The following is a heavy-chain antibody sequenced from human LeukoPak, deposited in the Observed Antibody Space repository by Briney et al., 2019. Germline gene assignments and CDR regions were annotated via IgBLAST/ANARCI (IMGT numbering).Heavy chain of an antibody. Sequence: GGSLRLSCAASGFTFSGHAMHWVRQAPGKGLECLAVTSYDGSNKYYADSVKGRFTISRDNSNNTVYLQMNSLRAEDTALYYCASDKAPSHIAVLDYWGQGTLVTVSS. V-gene: IGHV3-30*04. CDR3: ASDKAPSHIAVLDY. CDR2: TSYDGSNK. J-gene: IGHJ4*02. D-gene: IGHD5-12*01. CDR1: GFTFSGHA.